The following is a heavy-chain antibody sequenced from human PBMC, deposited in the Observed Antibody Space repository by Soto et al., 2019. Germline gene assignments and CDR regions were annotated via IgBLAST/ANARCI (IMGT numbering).Heavy chain of an antibody. CDR1: GFTFSSYA. V-gene: IGHV3-23*01. CDR2: ISGSGGST. CDR3: AKESRRPWVYYYYYGMDV. Sequence: GGSLRLSCAASGFTFSSYAMSWVRQAPGKGLEWVSAISGSGGSTYYADSVKGRFTISRDNSKNTLYLQMNSLRAEDTAVYYCAKESRRPWVYYYYYGMDVWGQGTTVTVSS. J-gene: IGHJ6*02. D-gene: IGHD1-26*01.